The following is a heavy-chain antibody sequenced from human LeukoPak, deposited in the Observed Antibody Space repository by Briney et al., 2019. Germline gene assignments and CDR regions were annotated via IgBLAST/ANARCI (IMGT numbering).Heavy chain of an antibody. D-gene: IGHD3-10*01. V-gene: IGHV4-4*07. J-gene: IGHJ5*02. CDR3: ARGAYGSGSTNWFDP. CDR1: GGSISSYY. Sequence: SETLSLTCTVSGGSISSYYWSWIRQPAGKGLEWIGRIYSSGSTDYNSSLKSRVTMSVDTSKNQFSLKLSSVTAADTAVYYCARGAYGSGSTNWFDPWAREPWSPSPQ. CDR2: IYSSGST.